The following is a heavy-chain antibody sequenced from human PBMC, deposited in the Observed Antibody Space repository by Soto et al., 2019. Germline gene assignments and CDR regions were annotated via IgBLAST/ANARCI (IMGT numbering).Heavy chain of an antibody. Sequence: SVKVSCKASGGTFSSYAISWVRQAPGQGLEWMGGIIPIFGTANYAQKFQGRVTITADESTSTAYMELSSLRSEDTAVYYCARAYYGSGSYRNYYYGMDVWGQGTTVTVSS. J-gene: IGHJ6*02. D-gene: IGHD3-10*01. V-gene: IGHV1-69*13. CDR3: ARAYYGSGSYRNYYYGMDV. CDR2: IIPIFGTA. CDR1: GGTFSSYA.